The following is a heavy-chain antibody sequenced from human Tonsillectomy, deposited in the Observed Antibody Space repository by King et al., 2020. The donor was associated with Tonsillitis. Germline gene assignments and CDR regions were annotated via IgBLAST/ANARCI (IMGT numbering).Heavy chain of an antibody. Sequence: QLQESGPGLVKPSETLSLTCTVSGGSISSSSYYWGWIRQPPGKGLEWIGSIYYSGSTYYNPSLKSRVTISVDTSKNQFSLKLSSVTAADTAVYYCARGSITIFGAVNSNWFDPWGQGTLVTVSS. V-gene: IGHV4-39*07. CDR2: IYYSGST. D-gene: IGHD3-3*01. CDR3: ARGSITIFGAVNSNWFDP. J-gene: IGHJ5*02. CDR1: GGSISSSSYY.